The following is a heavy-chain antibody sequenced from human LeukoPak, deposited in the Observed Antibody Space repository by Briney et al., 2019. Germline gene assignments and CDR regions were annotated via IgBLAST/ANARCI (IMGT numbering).Heavy chain of an antibody. D-gene: IGHD5-12*01. CDR1: GGSISSYY. CDR3: ARDGGSGYLGPIDY. J-gene: IGHJ4*02. Sequence: SETLSLTCTVSGGSISSYYWSWIRQPPGKGLEWIGYIYYSGSTNYNPSLKSRVTMSVDTSKNQFSLKLSSVTAADTAVYYCARDGGSGYLGPIDYWGQGTLVTVSS. CDR2: IYYSGST. V-gene: IGHV4-59*12.